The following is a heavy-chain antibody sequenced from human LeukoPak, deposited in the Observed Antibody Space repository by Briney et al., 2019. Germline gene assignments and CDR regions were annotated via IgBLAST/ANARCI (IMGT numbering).Heavy chain of an antibody. Sequence: GGSLRLSCAASGFTFSSYAMSWVRQAPGKGLEWVSAISGSGGSTYYADSEKGRFTISRDNSKNTLYLQMNSLRAEGTAVYYCAKDRIVATMVDYWGQGTLVTVSS. V-gene: IGHV3-23*01. CDR1: GFTFSSYA. D-gene: IGHD5-12*01. CDR2: ISGSGGST. CDR3: AKDRIVATMVDY. J-gene: IGHJ4*02.